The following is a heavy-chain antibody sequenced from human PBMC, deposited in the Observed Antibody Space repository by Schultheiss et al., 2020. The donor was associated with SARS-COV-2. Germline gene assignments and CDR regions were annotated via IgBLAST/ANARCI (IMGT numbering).Heavy chain of an antibody. CDR2: ISSSSGYV. J-gene: IGHJ6*02. CDR1: GFTFSSYT. CDR3: ARGNYSNSAYYYSAMDV. V-gene: IGHV3-21*01. Sequence: GESLKISCEASGFTFSSYTMNWDRQAPGEGLEWVSSISSSSGYVYYADSVKGRFTISRDNAENSLYLQMNSLRVEDTAVYYCARGNYSNSAYYYSAMDVWGQGTTVTVSS. D-gene: IGHD4-11*01.